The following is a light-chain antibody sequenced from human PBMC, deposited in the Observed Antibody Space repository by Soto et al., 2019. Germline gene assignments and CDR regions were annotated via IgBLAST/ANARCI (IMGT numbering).Light chain of an antibody. Sequence: DIQMTQSPSSLSASVGARVSITCQASQDIRTSLSWSQQKPGRAPKLLIYGASNLETGVPSRFRGSGSGTDFTFTISSLQPEDIATYYCQHYYTLPPFTFGPGTKVDIK. CDR1: QDIRTS. CDR3: QHYYTLPPFT. V-gene: IGKV1-33*01. CDR2: GAS. J-gene: IGKJ3*01.